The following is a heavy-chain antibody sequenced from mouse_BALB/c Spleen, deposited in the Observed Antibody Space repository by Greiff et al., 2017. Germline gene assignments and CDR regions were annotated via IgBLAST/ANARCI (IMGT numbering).Heavy chain of an antibody. CDR2: INPSNGRT. CDR3: ARRYGNYVGY. Sequence: VQLQQSGPELVKPGALVKISCKASGYTFTSYDINWVKQRPGQGLEWIGEINPSNGRTNYNEKFKSKATLTVDKSSSTAYMQLSSLTSEDSAVYYCARRYGNYVGYWGQGTTLTVSS. J-gene: IGHJ2*01. CDR1: GYTFTSYD. V-gene: IGHV1S81*02. D-gene: IGHD2-1*01.